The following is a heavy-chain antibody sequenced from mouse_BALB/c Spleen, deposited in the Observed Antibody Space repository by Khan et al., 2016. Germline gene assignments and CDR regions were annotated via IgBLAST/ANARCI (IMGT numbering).Heavy chain of an antibody. CDR2: ISYSGST. J-gene: IGHJ3*01. D-gene: IGHD1-1*01. Sequence: EVQLQESGPGLVKPSLSLSLTCTVTGYSITSDYAWNWIRQFPGNKLEWMGYISYSGSTSYNPSLKSRISITRDTSKNQFFLQLNSVTTEDTATYYCATTVVAPRFAYWGQGTLVTVSA. CDR1: GYSITSDYA. CDR3: ATTVVAPRFAY. V-gene: IGHV3-2*02.